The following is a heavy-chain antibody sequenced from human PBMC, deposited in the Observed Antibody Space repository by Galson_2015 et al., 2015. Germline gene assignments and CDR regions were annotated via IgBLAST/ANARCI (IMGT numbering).Heavy chain of an antibody. CDR1: GYTFTSYY. Sequence: SVKVSCKASGYTFTSYYMHWVRQAPGQGLEWMGIINPSGGSTSYAQKFQGRVTMTRDTSTSTVYMELSSLRSEDTAVYYCARDQSGVTVYASSDYYDSSGAREFDYWGQGTLVTVSS. J-gene: IGHJ4*02. V-gene: IGHV1-46*01. D-gene: IGHD3-22*01. CDR3: ARDQSGVTVYASSDYYDSSGAREFDY. CDR2: INPSGGST.